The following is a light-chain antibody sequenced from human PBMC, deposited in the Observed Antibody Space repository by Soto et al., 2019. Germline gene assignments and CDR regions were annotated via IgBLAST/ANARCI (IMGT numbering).Light chain of an antibody. V-gene: IGKV4-1*01. Sequence: DIVMTQSPDSLAVSLGERATINCKSSQSVLYSSNNKNYLAWYQQKPGQPPKLLIYWASTRESGVPDRFSGSGSGKDFTLTNSSLHAEDVAVYYCQQYYSIPWTFGQGTKVEIK. CDR1: QSVLYSSNNKNY. J-gene: IGKJ1*01. CDR2: WAS. CDR3: QQYYSIPWT.